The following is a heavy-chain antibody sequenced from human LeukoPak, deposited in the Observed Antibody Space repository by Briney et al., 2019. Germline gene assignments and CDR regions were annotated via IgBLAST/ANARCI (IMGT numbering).Heavy chain of an antibody. D-gene: IGHD3/OR15-3a*01. J-gene: IGHJ6*02. Sequence: PGGSLRLSCAASGFTFDDYAMHWVRQAPGKGLEWVSGISWNSGTIGYADSVKGRFTISRDNAKNSLYLQMNSLRAEDTAVYYCARDWTAAEYYYYGMDVWGQGTTVTVSS. CDR1: GFTFDDYA. CDR3: ARDWTAAEYYYYGMDV. V-gene: IGHV3-9*01. CDR2: ISWNSGTI.